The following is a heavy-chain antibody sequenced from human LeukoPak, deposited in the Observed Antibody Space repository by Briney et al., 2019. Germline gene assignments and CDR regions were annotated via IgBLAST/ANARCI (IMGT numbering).Heavy chain of an antibody. CDR3: ARGIAAADEQGDFDY. Sequence: PSETLSLTCTVSGGSISSYYWSWIRQPPGKGLEWIGYIYYSGSTNYNPSLKSRVTISVDTSKNQFSLKLSSVTAADTAVYYCARGIAAADEQGDFDYWGQGTLVTVSS. J-gene: IGHJ4*02. D-gene: IGHD6-13*01. CDR2: IYYSGST. CDR1: GGSISSYY. V-gene: IGHV4-59*01.